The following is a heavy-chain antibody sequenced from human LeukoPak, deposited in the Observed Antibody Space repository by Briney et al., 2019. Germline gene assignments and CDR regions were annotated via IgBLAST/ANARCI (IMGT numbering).Heavy chain of an antibody. CDR2: INPNSGGT. J-gene: IGHJ4*02. CDR1: GYTLTGYY. Sequence: ASVKVSCKASGYTLTGYYMHWVRQAPGQGLEWMGWINPNSGGTNYAQKVQGRVTMTRDTSISTAYMELSRLRSDDTAVYYCARVRIAVAGKYYFDYWGQGTLVTVSS. V-gene: IGHV1-2*02. CDR3: ARVRIAVAGKYYFDY. D-gene: IGHD6-19*01.